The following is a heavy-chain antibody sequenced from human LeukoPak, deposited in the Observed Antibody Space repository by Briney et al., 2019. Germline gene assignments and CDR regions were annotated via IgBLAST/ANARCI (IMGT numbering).Heavy chain of an antibody. D-gene: IGHD2-8*01. CDR1: GGSISSSSYY. Sequence: EPSETLSLTCTVSGGSISSSSYYWGWIRQPPGKGLEWIGSIYYSGSTYYNPSLKSRVTISVDTSKNQFSLKLSSVTAADTAVYYCARAGVSWGVCRNFDYWGQGTLVTVSS. CDR3: ARAGVSWGVCRNFDY. CDR2: IYYSGST. V-gene: IGHV4-39*01. J-gene: IGHJ4*02.